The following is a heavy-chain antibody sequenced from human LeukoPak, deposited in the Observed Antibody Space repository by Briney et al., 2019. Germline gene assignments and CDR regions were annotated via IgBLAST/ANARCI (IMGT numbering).Heavy chain of an antibody. V-gene: IGHV3-33*06. D-gene: IGHD2-21*02. CDR2: IGPGSSDI. CDR1: GFIFSNYG. Sequence: GGSLRLSCEVSGFIFSNYGMHWVRQAPGKGLEWVAVIGPGSSDIHYADSVEGRFTISRDNSMNTLYLQMNSLRAEDTATYYCAKYCGGDCFRYFDCWGQGALVTVSS. CDR3: AKYCGGDCFRYFDC. J-gene: IGHJ4*02.